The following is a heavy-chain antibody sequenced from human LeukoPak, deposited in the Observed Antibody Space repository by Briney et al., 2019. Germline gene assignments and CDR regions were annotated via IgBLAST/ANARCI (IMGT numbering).Heavy chain of an antibody. V-gene: IGHV3-66*01. D-gene: IGHD1-26*01. CDR2: IYSGGST. CDR1: GFTVSGNY. CDR3: ARDHNGIVVVY. J-gene: IGHJ4*02. Sequence: GGYLRFSCAASGFTVSGNYMSWVGQAPGKGLKWVSVIYSGGSTYYADSVKSRFTISRDNSKNTLYLQMNSLRAEDTAVYYCARDHNGIVVVYWCQGTLVTVSS.